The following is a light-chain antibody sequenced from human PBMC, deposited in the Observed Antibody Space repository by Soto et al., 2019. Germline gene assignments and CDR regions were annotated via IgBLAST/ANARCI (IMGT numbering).Light chain of an antibody. CDR2: RAS. J-gene: IGKJ1*01. Sequence: DIQMTQSPSTLSASVGDRVTITCRASQTINSWLAWYQQKPGKAPKLLIYRASSLQSGVPSRFSGSGSGTEFPLISSSLQPDDFATYYCQHYNNYWTFGQGTKVEIK. CDR3: QHYNNYWT. V-gene: IGKV1-5*03. CDR1: QTINSW.